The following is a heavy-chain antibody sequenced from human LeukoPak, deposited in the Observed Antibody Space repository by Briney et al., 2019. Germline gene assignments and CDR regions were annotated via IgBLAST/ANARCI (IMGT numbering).Heavy chain of an antibody. CDR1: GYTFTGYY. CDR2: INPNSGGT. Sequence: GASVKVSCKASGYTFTGYYMHWVRQAPGQGLEWMGWINPNSGGTKYAQKLLGRVTVTRDTSISTAYMQLSTLRSDDTAVYYCARGEGVNYRYSGFGYFNAVDYWGQGTLVTVSS. V-gene: IGHV1-2*02. CDR3: ARGEGVNYRYSGFGYFNAVDY. J-gene: IGHJ4*02. D-gene: IGHD3-16*02.